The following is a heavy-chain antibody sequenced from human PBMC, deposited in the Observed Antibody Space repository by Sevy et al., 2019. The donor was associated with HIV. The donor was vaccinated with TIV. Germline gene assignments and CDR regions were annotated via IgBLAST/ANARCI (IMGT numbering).Heavy chain of an antibody. D-gene: IGHD5-12*01. J-gene: IGHJ4*01. CDR3: ARGVDGYNYMDY. CDR2: IYYSGST. CDR1: GGSISSYY. Sequence: SETLSLTCTVSGGSISSYYWSWIRQPPGKGLEWIGYIYYSGSTNYNPSLKSRVTISVDTSKNQFSLKLSSVTAADTAVYYCARGVDGYNYMDYWGQEPWSPSPQ. V-gene: IGHV4-59*01.